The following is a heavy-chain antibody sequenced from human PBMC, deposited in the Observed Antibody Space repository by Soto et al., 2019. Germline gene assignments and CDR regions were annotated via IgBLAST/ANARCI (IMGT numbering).Heavy chain of an antibody. CDR1: GFTFSSYS. J-gene: IGHJ4*02. CDR3: ARVPAGTLFDY. V-gene: IGHV3-21*01. D-gene: IGHD1-26*01. Sequence: EVQLVESGGGLVKPGGSLRLSCAASGFTFSSYSMNWVRQAPGKGLEWVSSISSSSSYIYYADSVKGRFTSSIDNAKNSLYLQMNSLRAEDTAVYYCARVPAGTLFDYWGQGTLVTVSS. CDR2: ISSSSSYI.